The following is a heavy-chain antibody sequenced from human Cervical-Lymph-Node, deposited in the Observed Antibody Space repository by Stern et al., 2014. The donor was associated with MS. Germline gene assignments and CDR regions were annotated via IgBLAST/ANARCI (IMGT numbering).Heavy chain of an antibody. J-gene: IGHJ5*02. V-gene: IGHV1-69*01. CDR1: GGTFRKFP. Sequence: VQLVESGAGVTKPGWSVKVSCKASGGTFRKFPRSWVRQAPGHGLEWVAGISPVFGTPTYAQEFRGRVTITAGVSTSTVYMELSSLRSDDTAVYYCALSSETSDRWYSLGYDLWGQGTLVTVSS. CDR3: ALSSETSDRWYSLGYDL. CDR2: ISPVFGTP. D-gene: IGHD6-13*01.